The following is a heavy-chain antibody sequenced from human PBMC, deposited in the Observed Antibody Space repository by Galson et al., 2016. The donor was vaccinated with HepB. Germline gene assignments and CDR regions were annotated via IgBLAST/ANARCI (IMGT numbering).Heavy chain of an antibody. D-gene: IGHD2-2*01. CDR2: IKEDGSER. CDR1: GFTFGSFE. J-gene: IGHJ2*01. V-gene: IGHV3-7*01. Sequence: SLRLSCAGSGFTFGSFEMTWVRQAPGKGLEWVANIKEDGSERYFVDSVKGRFTISRDNSKNTLYLQMNSLRAEDTAIYYCARDNSHCGRTSCIPTYRYFDLWGRGTLVTVSS. CDR3: ARDNSHCGRTSCIPTYRYFDL.